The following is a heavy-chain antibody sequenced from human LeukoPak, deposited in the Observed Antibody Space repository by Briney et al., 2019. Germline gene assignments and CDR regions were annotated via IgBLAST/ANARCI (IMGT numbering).Heavy chain of an antibody. Sequence: PSETLSLTCAVSSGSISSGGYSWSWIRQPPGKGLEWIGYIYHSGSTYYNPSLKSRVTISVDRSKNQFSLKLSSVTAADTAVYYCARGLLSYDYFDYWGQGTLVTVSS. CDR2: IYHSGST. CDR1: SGSISSGGYS. V-gene: IGHV4-30-2*01. CDR3: ARGLLSYDYFDY. D-gene: IGHD2-21*02. J-gene: IGHJ4*02.